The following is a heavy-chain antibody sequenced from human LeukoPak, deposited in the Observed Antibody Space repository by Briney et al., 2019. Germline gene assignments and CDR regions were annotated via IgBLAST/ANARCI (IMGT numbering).Heavy chain of an antibody. D-gene: IGHD5-24*01. CDR2: VSFGGDT. Sequence: SETLSLTRTVSSASVSSSRSYGAWIRQPPGKGLEWIASVSFGGDTYYNPSLKSRVTISVDTSKNMFSLRLTSVTAADTAVYYCARVRGRDGYSDYWGQGILVIVSA. CDR3: ARVRGRDGYSDY. J-gene: IGHJ4*02. CDR1: SASVSSSRSY. V-gene: IGHV4-39*07.